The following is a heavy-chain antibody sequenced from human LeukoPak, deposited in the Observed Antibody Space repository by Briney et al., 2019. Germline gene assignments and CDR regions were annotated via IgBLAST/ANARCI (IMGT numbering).Heavy chain of an antibody. CDR1: GLTVSSEY. V-gene: IGHV3-53*01. J-gene: IGHJ4*02. Sequence: PGGSLRLSCAAYGLTVSSEYLAWVRQVPGKGLEWISVIYGAGATYYADSVQGRFTISRDTYSNALYLQMNSLRVEDTAVYHCARLLPASRHYFDYWGQGTLVTVSS. CDR3: ARLLPASRHYFDY. CDR2: IYGAGAT. D-gene: IGHD2-15*01.